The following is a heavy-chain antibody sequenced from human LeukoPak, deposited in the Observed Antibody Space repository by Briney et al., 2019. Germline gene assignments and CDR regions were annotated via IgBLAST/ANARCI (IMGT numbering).Heavy chain of an antibody. J-gene: IGHJ4*02. CDR1: GFTFSSYG. Sequence: GGSLRLSCAASGFTFSSYGMHWVRQAPGKGLEWVAFIRYDGSNKYYADSVKGRFTISRDNSKNTLYLQMDSLRAEDTAVYYCAKALGYGSGSYFQSDYWGQGTLVTVSS. D-gene: IGHD3-10*01. CDR2: IRYDGSNK. V-gene: IGHV3-30*02. CDR3: AKALGYGSGSYFQSDY.